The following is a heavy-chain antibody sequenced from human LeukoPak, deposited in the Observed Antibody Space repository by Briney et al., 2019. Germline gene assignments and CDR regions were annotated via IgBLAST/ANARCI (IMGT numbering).Heavy chain of an antibody. Sequence: KPSETLSLTCAVYGGSFSGYYWRWIRQPPGKGLEWIGEINHSGSTNYNPSLKSRVTISVDTSKNQFSLKLSSVTAADTAVYYCARSELSSGWSFDYWGQGTLVTVSS. CDR1: GGSFSGYY. D-gene: IGHD6-19*01. J-gene: IGHJ4*02. CDR2: INHSGST. CDR3: ARSELSSGWSFDY. V-gene: IGHV4-34*01.